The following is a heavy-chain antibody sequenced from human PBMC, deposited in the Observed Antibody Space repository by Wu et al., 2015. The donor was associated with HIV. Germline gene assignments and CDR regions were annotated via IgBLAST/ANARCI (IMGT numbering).Heavy chain of an antibody. V-gene: IGHV1-18*01. CDR2: ISPYNGDT. Sequence: QVRLVQSGVEVKETGASVKVSCEISGYTFTNFGISWVRQAPGQGLEWMGWISPYNGDTKYAQKFQGRVTMTTDTSTTTAYLELRSLRHDDTAIYYCARDGRRGRSTINHYYFGMDVVGPRGPRSPSP. CDR1: GYTFTNFG. J-gene: IGHJ6*02. D-gene: IGHD5-24*01. CDR3: ARDGRRGRSTINHYYFGMDV.